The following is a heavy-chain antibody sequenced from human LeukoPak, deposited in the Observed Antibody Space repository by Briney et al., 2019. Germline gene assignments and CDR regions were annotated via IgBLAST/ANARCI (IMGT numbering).Heavy chain of an antibody. V-gene: IGHV3-23*01. D-gene: IGHD3-22*01. CDR2: ISGSGGST. J-gene: IGHJ4*02. Sequence: GGSLRLSCAASGFTFSSYAMSWVRQAPGKGLEWVSAISGSGGSTYYADSVKGRFTISRDNSKNTLYLQMNSLRAEDTAVYYCARVGRHAYYYDSSGYLDYWGQGTLVIVSS. CDR1: GFTFSSYA. CDR3: ARVGRHAYYYDSSGYLDY.